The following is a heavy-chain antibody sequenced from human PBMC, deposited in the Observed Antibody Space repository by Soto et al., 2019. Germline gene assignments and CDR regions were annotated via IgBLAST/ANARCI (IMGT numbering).Heavy chain of an antibody. D-gene: IGHD3-10*01. Sequence: GASLKVSCKTSGYTFTRYGISWVRQAPGQGLEWMGWISAYNGNTNYAQKLQGRVTMTTDTSTSTAYMELRSLRSDDTAVYYCARELSMVRGVIIGVGDWFDPWGQGTLVTVSS. CDR2: ISAYNGNT. CDR3: ARELSMVRGVIIGVGDWFDP. CDR1: GYTFTRYG. V-gene: IGHV1-18*01. J-gene: IGHJ5*02.